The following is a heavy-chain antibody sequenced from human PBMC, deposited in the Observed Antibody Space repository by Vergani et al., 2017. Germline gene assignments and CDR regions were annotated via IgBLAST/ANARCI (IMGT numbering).Heavy chain of an antibody. D-gene: IGHD3-22*01. CDR1: GGSISSGDYY. CDR3: ASGYYYDSSGYYFSYYYYYGMDV. Sequence: QVQLQESGPGLVKPSQTLSLTCTVSGGSISSGDYYWSWIRQPPGKGLEWIGYTYYSGSTYYNPSLKSRVTISVDTSKNQFSLKLSSVTAADTAVYYCASGYYYDSSGYYFSYYYYYGMDVWGQGTTVTVSS. CDR2: TYYSGST. J-gene: IGHJ6*02. V-gene: IGHV4-30-4*08.